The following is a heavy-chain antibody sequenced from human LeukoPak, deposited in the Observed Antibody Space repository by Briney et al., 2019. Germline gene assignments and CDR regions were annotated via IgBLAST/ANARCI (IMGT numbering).Heavy chain of an antibody. CDR1: GFTFSSYW. Sequence: PGGSLRLSCAASGFTFSSYWMSWVRQAPGKGLEGVANIKQDGSEKYYVDSVKGRFTISRDNAKNSLYLQMNSLRAEDTALYYCAREIEAAGTFLYFDFWGQGTLVTVSS. D-gene: IGHD6-13*01. CDR3: AREIEAAGTFLYFDF. V-gene: IGHV3-7*01. CDR2: IKQDGSEK. J-gene: IGHJ4*02.